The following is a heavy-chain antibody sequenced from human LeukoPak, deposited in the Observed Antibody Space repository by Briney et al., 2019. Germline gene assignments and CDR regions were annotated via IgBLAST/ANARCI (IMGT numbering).Heavy chain of an antibody. Sequence: PGRSLRLSCAASGFTFSNYAMHWVRQAPGKGLEWVAVISYDGSNKYYADSVKGRFTISRDNSKNTLYLQMNSLKTEDTAVYYCLNSPGVGGSWGQGTLVTVSS. CDR1: GFTFSNYA. J-gene: IGHJ5*02. D-gene: IGHD3-16*01. V-gene: IGHV3-30*07. CDR2: ISYDGSNK. CDR3: LNSPGVGGS.